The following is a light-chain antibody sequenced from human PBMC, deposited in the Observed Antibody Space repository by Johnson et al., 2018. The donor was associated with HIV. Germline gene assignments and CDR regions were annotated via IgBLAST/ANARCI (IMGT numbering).Light chain of an antibody. CDR2: ENN. CDR3: GTWDNSLNVYV. Sequence: QSVLTQPPSMSAAPGQRVTISCSGSSSNIGNNYVSWYQQLPGTAPKLLIYENNKRPSGIPDRFSGSKSGTSATLGITGLQTGDEADYYCGTWDNSLNVYVFGTGTKVTVL. V-gene: IGLV1-51*02. J-gene: IGLJ1*01. CDR1: SSNIGNNY.